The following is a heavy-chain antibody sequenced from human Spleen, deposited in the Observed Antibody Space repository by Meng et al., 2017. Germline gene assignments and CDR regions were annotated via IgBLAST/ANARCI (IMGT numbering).Heavy chain of an antibody. J-gene: IGHJ4*02. V-gene: IGHV4-38-2*02. CDR2: IYHSGNT. D-gene: IGHD1-26*01. Sequence: SETLSLTCTVSGYSINSDFHWGWIRQPPGKGLEWIGNIYHSGNTFYNPSLKSRVTISVDTSKNQFSLRLSSVTVADTAVYYCARSLGSYRAFDYWGQGTLVTVSS. CDR1: GYSINSDFH. CDR3: ARSLGSYRAFDY.